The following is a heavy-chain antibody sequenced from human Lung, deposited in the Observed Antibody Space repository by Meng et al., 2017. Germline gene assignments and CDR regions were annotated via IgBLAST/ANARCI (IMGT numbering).Heavy chain of an antibody. CDR3: AKKGWLYWGSGDDY. D-gene: IGHD7-27*01. Sequence: VHLWEFGGGWVQPGGSLRLSCAASGFTFSRYAMSWVRQAPGKGLEWVSAISGSGSSPYYADSVKGRFTISRDNSKNTLYLQMNSLRAEDTAVYYCAKKGWLYWGSGDDYWGQGTLVTVSS. V-gene: IGHV3-23*01. J-gene: IGHJ4*02. CDR1: GFTFSRYA. CDR2: ISGSGSSP.